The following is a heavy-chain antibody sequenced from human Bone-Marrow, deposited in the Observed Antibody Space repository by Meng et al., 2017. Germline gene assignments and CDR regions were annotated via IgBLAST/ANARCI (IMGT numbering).Heavy chain of an antibody. CDR2: ISYDGSNK. Sequence: QVQLVECGGGVVQPGRSLRRSCAASGFIFRNYAMHWVRQAPGKGLEWVAVISYDGSNKYYADSVKGRFTISRDNSKNTLYLQMNSLRAEDTAVYYCARELRDSGDFWGQGTLVTVSS. J-gene: IGHJ4*02. CDR3: ARELRDSGDF. D-gene: IGHD3-10*01. V-gene: IGHV3-30-3*01. CDR1: GFIFRNYA.